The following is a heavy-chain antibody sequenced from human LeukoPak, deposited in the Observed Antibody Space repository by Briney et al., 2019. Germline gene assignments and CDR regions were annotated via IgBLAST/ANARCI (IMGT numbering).Heavy chain of an antibody. Sequence: GGSLRLSCAASGFNISKTYLMWARQAPGKRLEWVSVTYAGGASWYGDFVEGRFTISRDNSKNTVHLQMSGLRGDDTAIYYCARADSSKWWGLDPWGQGTLVTVAS. D-gene: IGHD2-21*02. CDR3: ARADSSKWWGLDP. J-gene: IGHJ5*02. CDR2: TYAGGAS. V-gene: IGHV3-53*01. CDR1: GFNISKTY.